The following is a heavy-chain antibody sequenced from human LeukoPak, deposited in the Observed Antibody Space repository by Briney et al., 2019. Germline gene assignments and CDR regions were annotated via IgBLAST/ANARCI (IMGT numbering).Heavy chain of an antibody. V-gene: IGHV3-23*01. CDR1: GFTLSSYA. D-gene: IGHD4-23*01. Sequence: GGSLRPSCAASGFTLSSYAMSWVREAPGKGLEWVSASSGSDGNTYYADSVKGRFTISRDNSKNTLFLQMNSLRADDTAVYYCAKDQRAYGGHAFDIWGQGTVVTVSS. CDR3: AKDQRAYGGHAFDI. CDR2: SSGSDGNT. J-gene: IGHJ3*02.